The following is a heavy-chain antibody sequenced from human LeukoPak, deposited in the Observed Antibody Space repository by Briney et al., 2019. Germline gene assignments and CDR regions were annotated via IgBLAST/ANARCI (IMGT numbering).Heavy chain of an antibody. D-gene: IGHD3-3*01. CDR3: ARPLYNDFWSGLDY. CDR2: ISDTGST. CDR1: GGSIRSYY. Sequence: SETLSLTCTVSGGSIRSYYWSWIRQPPGKGLEWIGYISDTGSTNYNPSLKSRVTISADTSKNQLSLKLSSVTAADTAVYYCARPLYNDFWSGLDYWGQGTLVTVSS. V-gene: IGHV4-59*08. J-gene: IGHJ4*02.